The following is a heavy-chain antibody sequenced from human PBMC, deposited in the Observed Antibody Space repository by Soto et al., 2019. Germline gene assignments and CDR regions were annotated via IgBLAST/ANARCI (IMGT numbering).Heavy chain of an antibody. Sequence: GGSLRLSCEASGFTFRTYGMTWVGQAPGKGLEWVANIKQDGGEKFYVDFVKGRFTISRDNAKNSLYLQMNSLRAEDTAVYYCAREEVGSNGLDVWGQGTTVTVSS. CDR3: AREEVGSNGLDV. CDR1: GFTFRTYG. CDR2: IKQDGGEK. J-gene: IGHJ6*02. V-gene: IGHV3-7*01.